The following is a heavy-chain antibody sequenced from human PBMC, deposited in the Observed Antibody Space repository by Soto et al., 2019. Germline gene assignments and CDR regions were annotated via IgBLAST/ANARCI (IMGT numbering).Heavy chain of an antibody. CDR3: AKDGGYASGSYYPDD. V-gene: IGHV3-23*01. CDR1: GFTFSTYA. D-gene: IGHD3-10*01. J-gene: IGHJ4*02. Sequence: EVQLLESGGGWVQPGGSLRPSGPASGFTFSTYATSVVPQAPGKGVEWVSTTSSSGGSTYYADAVMGRFTISRDNSKNTFFLQMNSLRAEDMAVYYCAKDGGYASGSYYPDDWGQGTLVTVSS. CDR2: TSSSGGST.